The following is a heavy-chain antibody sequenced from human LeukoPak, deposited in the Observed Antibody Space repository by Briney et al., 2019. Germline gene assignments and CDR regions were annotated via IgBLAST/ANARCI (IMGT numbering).Heavy chain of an antibody. CDR3: ARDLAAAGTNHDAFDI. CDR1: RYTFTSYY. J-gene: IGHJ3*02. V-gene: IGHV1-46*01. CDR2: INTSGSST. Sequence: ASVKVSCKASRYTFTSYYMHWVRQAPGQGLGCMGIINTSGSSTGHAQKFQGRVTMTRDTSTSTVYTELSSLRSEETAVYYCARDLAAAGTNHDAFDIWGQGTMVTVSS. D-gene: IGHD6-13*01.